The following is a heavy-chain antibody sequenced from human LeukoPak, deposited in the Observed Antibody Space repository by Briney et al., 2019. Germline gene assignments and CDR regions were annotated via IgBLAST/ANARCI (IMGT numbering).Heavy chain of an antibody. Sequence: SETLSLTCAVYGGSFSGYYWSWIRQPPGKGLEWIGEINHSGSTNYNPSLKSRVTISVDTSKNQFSLKLSSVTAADTAVYYCARGRERLWFRDLSGVDFDYWGQGTLVTVS. CDR3: ARGRERLWFRDLSGVDFDY. CDR2: INHSGST. D-gene: IGHD3-10*01. J-gene: IGHJ4*02. CDR1: GGSFSGYY. V-gene: IGHV4-34*01.